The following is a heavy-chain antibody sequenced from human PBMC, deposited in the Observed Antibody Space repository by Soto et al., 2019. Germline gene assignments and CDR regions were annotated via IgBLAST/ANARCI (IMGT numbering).Heavy chain of an antibody. CDR3: ARVRYYYDSSGSDSDYYYYGMDV. CDR1: GGTFSSYT. V-gene: IGHV1-69*02. J-gene: IGHJ6*02. D-gene: IGHD3-22*01. Sequence: SVKVSCKASGGTFSSYTISWVRQAPGQGLEWMGRIIPILGIANYAQKFQGRVTITADKSTSTAYMELSSLRSEDTAVYYRARVRYYYDSSGSDSDYYYYGMDVWGQGTTVTVSS. CDR2: IIPILGIA.